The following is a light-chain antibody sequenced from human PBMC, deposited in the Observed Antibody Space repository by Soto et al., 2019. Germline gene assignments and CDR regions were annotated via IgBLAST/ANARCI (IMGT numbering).Light chain of an antibody. CDR2: EVS. CDR1: SSDVGGYNY. V-gene: IGLV2-8*01. Sequence: QSVLTQPPSASGSPGQSVTISCTGTSSDVGGYNYVSWYQQHPGKAPKFIIYEVSKRPSGVPDRFSGSKSGNTASLTVSGLQAEDEADYYCSSYAGRNSGVFGGGTKVTVL. J-gene: IGLJ3*02. CDR3: SSYAGRNSGV.